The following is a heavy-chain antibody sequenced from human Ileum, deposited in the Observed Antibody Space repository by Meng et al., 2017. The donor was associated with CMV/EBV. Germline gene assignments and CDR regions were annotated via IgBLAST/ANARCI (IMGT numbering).Heavy chain of an antibody. J-gene: IGHJ4*02. CDR1: GFTFSSYE. CDR2: ISASTSAI. D-gene: IGHD3-3*01. Sequence: GGSLRLSCVASGFTFSSYEMNWVRQIPGKGLEWISYISASTSAIYYAASVKGRFTISRDNVKNSLYLLMESLRADDTAIYYCVRGGSSGTLKYFDYWGQGALVTGSS. CDR3: VRGGSSGTLKYFDY. V-gene: IGHV3-48*03.